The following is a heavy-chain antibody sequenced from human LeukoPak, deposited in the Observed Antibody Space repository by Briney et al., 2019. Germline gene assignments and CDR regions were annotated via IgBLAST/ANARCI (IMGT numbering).Heavy chain of an antibody. Sequence: PGASVKVSCKASGYTSTSYGISWVRQAPGQGLEWMGWISAYSGNTNYAQKLQGRVTMTTDTSTSTAYMELRSLRSDDTAVYYCARGASSSGWYNNWFDPWGQGTLVTVSS. CDR3: ARGASSSGWYNNWFDP. CDR1: GYTSTSYG. CDR2: ISAYSGNT. V-gene: IGHV1-18*01. J-gene: IGHJ5*02. D-gene: IGHD6-19*01.